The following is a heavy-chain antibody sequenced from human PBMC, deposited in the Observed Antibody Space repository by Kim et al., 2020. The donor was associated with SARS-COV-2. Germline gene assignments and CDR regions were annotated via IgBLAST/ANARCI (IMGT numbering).Heavy chain of an antibody. V-gene: IGHV3-9*01. D-gene: IGHD5-12*01. Sequence: ADSVKSRFTISRDNAKNSLYLQMNSLRAEDTALYYCAKDTGWLLGYYFDYWGQGTLVTVSS. J-gene: IGHJ4*02. CDR3: AKDTGWLLGYYFDY.